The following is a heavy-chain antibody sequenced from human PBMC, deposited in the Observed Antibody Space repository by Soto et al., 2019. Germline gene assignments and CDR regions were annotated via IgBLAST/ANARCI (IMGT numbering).Heavy chain of an antibody. CDR2: IDPSDSYT. Sequence: GESLKISCKGSGYSFTSYWISWVRQMPGKGLEWMGRIDPSDSYTNYSPSFQGHVTISADKSISTAYLQWSSLKASDTAMYYCARGLNWNYGAYYYYYGMDVWDQVTTVTVSS. V-gene: IGHV5-10-1*01. CDR1: GYSFTSYW. J-gene: IGHJ6*02. CDR3: ARGLNWNYGAYYYYYGMDV. D-gene: IGHD1-7*01.